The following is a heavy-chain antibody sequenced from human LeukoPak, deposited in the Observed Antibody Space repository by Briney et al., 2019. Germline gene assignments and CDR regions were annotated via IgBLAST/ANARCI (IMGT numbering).Heavy chain of an antibody. Sequence: SSETLSLTCAVYGGSFSGYYWSWIRQPPGKGLEWIGEINHSGSTNYNPSLKSRVTISVDTSKNQFSLKLSSVTAADTAVHYCARANYDYVWGSYRYDDYWGQGTLVTVSS. D-gene: IGHD3-16*02. V-gene: IGHV4-34*01. CDR1: GGSFSGYY. CDR3: ARANYDYVWGSYRYDDY. J-gene: IGHJ4*02. CDR2: INHSGST.